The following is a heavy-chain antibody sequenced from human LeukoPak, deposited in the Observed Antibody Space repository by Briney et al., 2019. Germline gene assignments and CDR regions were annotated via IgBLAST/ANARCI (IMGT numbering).Heavy chain of an antibody. J-gene: IGHJ4*02. Sequence: GGSLRLSCAASGFTFSGSAMHWVRQASGKGLEWVGRIRSKANSYATAYAASVKGRFTISRDDSKNTAYLQMNSLKTEDTAVYYCTRLGYYDSSGYYFDYWGQGTLVTVSS. D-gene: IGHD3-22*01. CDR1: GFTFSGSA. CDR3: TRLGYYDSSGYYFDY. CDR2: IRSKANSYAT. V-gene: IGHV3-73*01.